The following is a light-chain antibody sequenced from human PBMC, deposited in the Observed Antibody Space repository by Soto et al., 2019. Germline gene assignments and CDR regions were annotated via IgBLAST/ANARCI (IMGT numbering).Light chain of an antibody. CDR2: DST. V-gene: IGKV3-11*01. CDR3: QQRNVWPTIT. Sequence: VLTQSPATLSLSPGERATLSCRASQSIHTSLAWYQQKPGQPPRLVVYDSTLRANGVPDRFGGSRSGTAVTRTINNLEPEDFAVYYCQQRNVWPTITFGQGTRLEI. J-gene: IGKJ5*01. CDR1: QSIHTS.